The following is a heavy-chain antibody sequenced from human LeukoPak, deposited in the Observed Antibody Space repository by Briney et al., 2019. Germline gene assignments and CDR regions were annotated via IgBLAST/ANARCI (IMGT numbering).Heavy chain of an antibody. CDR3: AKQDYYGSGSYSGYNWFDP. J-gene: IGHJ5*02. CDR1: GFTFSSYG. D-gene: IGHD3-10*01. V-gene: IGHV3-23*01. CDR2: ISGSGGST. Sequence: GGSLRLSCAASGFTFSSYGMSWARQAPGKGLEWVSAISGSGGSTYYADSVKGRFTISRDNSKNTLYLQMNSLRAGDTAVYYCAKQDYYGSGSYSGYNWFDPWGQGTLVTVSS.